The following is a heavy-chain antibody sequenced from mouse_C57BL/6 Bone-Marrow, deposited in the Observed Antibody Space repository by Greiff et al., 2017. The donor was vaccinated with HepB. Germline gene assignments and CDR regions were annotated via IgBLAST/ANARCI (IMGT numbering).Heavy chain of an antibody. D-gene: IGHD1-1*01. V-gene: IGHV1-81*01. CDR1: GYTFTSYG. CDR2: IYPRSGNT. Sequence: QVQLKQSGAELARPGASVKLSCKASGYTFTSYGMSWVKQRTGQGLEWIGEIYPRSGNTYYNEKFKGKATLTADKSSSTAYMELRSLTSEDSAVYFCARAVEYYGSSYWGQGTTLTVSS. CDR3: ARAVEYYGSSY. J-gene: IGHJ2*01.